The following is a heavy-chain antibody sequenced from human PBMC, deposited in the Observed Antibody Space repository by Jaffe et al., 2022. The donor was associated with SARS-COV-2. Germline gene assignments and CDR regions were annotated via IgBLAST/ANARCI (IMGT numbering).Heavy chain of an antibody. D-gene: IGHD3-10*01. CDR2: IYYSGTT. J-gene: IGHJ5*02. CDR3: ASNGSGTPP. V-gene: IGHV4-39*01. CDR1: GGSIRYSSYY. Sequence: QLQLQESGPGLVKPSETLSLTCSVSGGSIRYSSYYWGWIRQPPGKGLEWIGSIYYSGTTYYNPSLKSRVTISVDTSKNQFSLRLSSVTAADTAVYYCASNGSGTPPWGQGILVTVSS.